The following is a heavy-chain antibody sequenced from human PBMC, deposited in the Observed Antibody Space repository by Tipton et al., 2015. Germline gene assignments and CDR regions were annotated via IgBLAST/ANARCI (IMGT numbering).Heavy chain of an antibody. V-gene: IGHV6-1*01. D-gene: IGHD3-22*01. CDR1: GDSVSSDSAA. CDR2: TYYRSKWYN. CDR3: ARASIIQGYYHDSSRYYPFNS. J-gene: IGHJ1*01. Sequence: TLSLTCGISGDSVSSDSAAWRWIRQSPSRGLEWLGRTYYRSKWYNDYAVSVKSRITINPDTSKNQFSLKLSSVIAADTAVYYCARASIIQGYYHDSSRYYPFNSWGQGTLVTVSS.